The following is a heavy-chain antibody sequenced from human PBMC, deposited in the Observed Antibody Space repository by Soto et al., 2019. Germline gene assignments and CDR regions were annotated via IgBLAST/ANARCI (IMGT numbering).Heavy chain of an antibody. D-gene: IGHD6-19*01. V-gene: IGHV3-23*01. CDR3: AKGQGWPVTTTFDY. J-gene: IGHJ4*02. CDR2: ISGGGDTT. CDR1: GFNFNHYG. Sequence: EVQLLESGGGLVQPGGSLRLSCVASGFNFNHYGMTWVRQAPGKGLEWVSGISGGGDTTYYTDSVKGRFTVSRDNSKNTLYLQMSSLSLEDTAIYYCAKGQGWPVTTTFDYWGQGTLVTVSS.